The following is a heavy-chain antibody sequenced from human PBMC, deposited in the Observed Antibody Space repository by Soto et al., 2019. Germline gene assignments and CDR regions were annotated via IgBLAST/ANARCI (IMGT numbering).Heavy chain of an antibody. D-gene: IGHD6-13*01. CDR1: GYTFTSDY. Sequence: ASVKVSCKASGYTFTSDYINWVRQATGQGLELMGWMNPNSGNTGYAQKFQGRVTMTRNTSISTAYMELSSLRSEDTAVYYCARASGYSSSWDLQWGQGTLVTVSS. CDR3: ARASGYSSSWDLQ. CDR2: MNPNSGNT. V-gene: IGHV1-8*01. J-gene: IGHJ4*02.